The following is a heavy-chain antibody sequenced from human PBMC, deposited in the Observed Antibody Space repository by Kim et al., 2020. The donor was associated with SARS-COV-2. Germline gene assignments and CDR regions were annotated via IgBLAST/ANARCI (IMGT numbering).Heavy chain of an antibody. J-gene: IGHJ3*02. V-gene: IGHV3-30*18. CDR3: AQESDAFDI. CDR2: TSYDERSK. Sequence: GGYLRLSCVASGFNFSSYDMHWVRQAPGKGLEWVAVTSYDERSKYYADSVKGRFTISRDNSKNVLYLQMNSVRGEDTAVYYCAQESDAFDIWGQGTMVTV. CDR1: GFNFSSYD.